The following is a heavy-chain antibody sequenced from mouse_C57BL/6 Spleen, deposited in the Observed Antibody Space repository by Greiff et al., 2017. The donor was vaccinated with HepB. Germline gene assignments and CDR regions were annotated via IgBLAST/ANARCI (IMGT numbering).Heavy chain of an antibody. D-gene: IGHD2-1*01. CDR3: TRGDGNYGWYFDV. CDR1: GFNIKDDY. J-gene: IGHJ1*03. CDR2: IDPENGDT. Sequence: VQLQQSGAELVRPGASVKLSCTASGFNIKDDYMHWVKQRPEQGLEWIGWIDPENGDTEYASKFQGKATITADTSSNTAYLQLSSLTSEDTAVYYCTRGDGNYGWYFDVWGTGTTVTVSS. V-gene: IGHV14-4*01.